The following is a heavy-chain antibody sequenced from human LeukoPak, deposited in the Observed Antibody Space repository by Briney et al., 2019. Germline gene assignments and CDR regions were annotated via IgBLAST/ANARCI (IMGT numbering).Heavy chain of an antibody. CDR2: ISAYNGNT. D-gene: IGHD6-19*01. Sequence: ASVKVSCKASGYTFTGYYMHRVRQAPGQGLEWMGWISAYNGNTNYAQKLQGRVTMTTDTSTSTAYMELRSLRSDDTAVYYCARGTIAVAGENWFDPWGQGTLVTVSS. CDR3: ARGTIAVAGENWFDP. V-gene: IGHV1-18*04. CDR1: GYTFTGYY. J-gene: IGHJ5*02.